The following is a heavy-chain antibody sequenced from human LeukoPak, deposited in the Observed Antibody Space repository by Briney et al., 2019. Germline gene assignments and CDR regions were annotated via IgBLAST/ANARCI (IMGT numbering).Heavy chain of an antibody. J-gene: IGHJ4*02. CDR2: IYTSGST. CDR3: ARVDPIVALDC. D-gene: IGHD3-22*01. V-gene: IGHV4-61*02. CDR1: GGSISSGSYY. Sequence: SETLSLTCTVSGGSISSGSYYWSWIRQPAGKGLEWIGRIYTSGSTNYNPSLKSRVTISVDTSKNQFSLKLSSVTAADTAVYYCARVDPIVALDCWGQGTLVTVSS.